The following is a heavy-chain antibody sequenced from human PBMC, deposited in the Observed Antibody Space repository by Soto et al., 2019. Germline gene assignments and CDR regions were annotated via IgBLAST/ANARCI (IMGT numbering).Heavy chain of an antibody. CDR3: ARDRDSSSQRAPYGMDV. Sequence: PGGSLRLSCAASGFTFSSYGMHWVRQAPGKGLEWVAVIWYDGSNKYYADSVKGRFTISRDNSKNTLYLQMNSLRAEDTAVCYCARDRDSSSQRAPYGMDVWGQGTTVTVSS. D-gene: IGHD6-13*01. V-gene: IGHV3-33*01. CDR1: GFTFSSYG. J-gene: IGHJ6*02. CDR2: IWYDGSNK.